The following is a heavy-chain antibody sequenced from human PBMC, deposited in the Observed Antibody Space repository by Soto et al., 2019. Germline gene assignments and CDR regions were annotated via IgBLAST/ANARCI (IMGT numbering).Heavy chain of an antibody. J-gene: IGHJ5*02. CDR1: GYTFTSYD. V-gene: IGHV1-8*01. Sequence: QVQLVQSGAEVKKPGASVKVSCKASGYTFTSYDINWVRQAPGQGLEWMGWMNPNSGNTGYAQKFQGRVTMPRNTSISTAYMELSSLRSEDTAVYYCASSESGCTSFDPWGQGSRVTVSS. D-gene: IGHD2-8*01. CDR3: ASSESGCTSFDP. CDR2: MNPNSGNT.